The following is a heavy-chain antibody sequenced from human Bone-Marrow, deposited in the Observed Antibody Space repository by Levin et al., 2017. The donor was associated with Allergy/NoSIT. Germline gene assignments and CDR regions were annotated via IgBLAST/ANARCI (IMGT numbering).Heavy chain of an antibody. CDR2: IIPIFGTA. V-gene: IGHV1-69*06. J-gene: IGHJ6*02. D-gene: IGHD3-9*01. CDR1: GDKFDSYV. Sequence: GGSLRLSCKTYGDKFDSYVISWVRQVPGQGLEWMGGIIPIFGTADYAQMFQDRVTITADKSTSTAYMELSSLSSEDTAVYYCAEGSLYYDILTGYFSGFYYGMDVWGQGTTVTVSS. CDR3: AEGSLYYDILTGYFSGFYYGMDV.